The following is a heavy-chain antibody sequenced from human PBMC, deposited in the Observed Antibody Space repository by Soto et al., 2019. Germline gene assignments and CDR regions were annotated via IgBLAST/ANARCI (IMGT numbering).Heavy chain of an antibody. J-gene: IGHJ5*02. CDR2: ISSNSAYI. CDR3: TRDASRDSSARGWFDP. CDR1: GFTFRSFT. Sequence: EGSLRLSCAASGFTFRSFTMNWVRQAPGKGLEWVSTISSNSAYIYYTDALRGRFTISRDNAKNSLHLQMNSLRAEDTAVYYCTRDASRDSSARGWFDPWGPGTLVTVPS. D-gene: IGHD6-13*01. V-gene: IGHV3-21*01.